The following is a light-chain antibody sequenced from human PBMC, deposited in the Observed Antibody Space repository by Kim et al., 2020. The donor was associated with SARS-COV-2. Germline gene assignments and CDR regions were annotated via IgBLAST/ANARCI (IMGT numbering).Light chain of an antibody. Sequence: DIVMTQSPDSLAVPLGERATINCKSSQSVLYSSNNKNYLAWYQQKPGQPPNLLIYWASTRQSGVPDRFSGSGSGTDFTLTISSLKAEDVAIYYCHQYYSAPWTFGQGTKLEI. CDR2: WAS. J-gene: IGKJ2*02. CDR3: HQYYSAPWT. V-gene: IGKV4-1*01. CDR1: QSVLYSSNNKNY.